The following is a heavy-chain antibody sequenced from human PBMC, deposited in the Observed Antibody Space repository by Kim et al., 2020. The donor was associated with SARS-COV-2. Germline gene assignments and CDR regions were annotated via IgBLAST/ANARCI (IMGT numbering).Heavy chain of an antibody. J-gene: IGHJ3*01. Sequence: TRYAQKFQGRVTVTRDSSTNTVYMELSSLTSEDTAMYYCAREATADGFNFWGQGTMVTVSS. CDR3: AREATADGFNF. CDR2: T. D-gene: IGHD4-4*01. V-gene: IGHV1-46*01.